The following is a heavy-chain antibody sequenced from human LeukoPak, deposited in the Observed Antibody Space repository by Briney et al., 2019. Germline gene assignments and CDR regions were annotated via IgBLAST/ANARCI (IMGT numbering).Heavy chain of an antibody. CDR1: EGTFSSYA. CDR2: MNPNSGNT. J-gene: IGHJ3*02. CDR3: ATTPVRELLWFGELSYAFDI. Sequence: GASVKVSCKASEGTFSSYAISWVRQAPGQGLEWMGWMNPNSGNTGYAQKFQGRVTMTRNTSISTAYMELSSLRSEDTAVYYCATTPVRELLWFGELSYAFDIWGQGTMVTVSS. V-gene: IGHV1-8*02. D-gene: IGHD3-10*01.